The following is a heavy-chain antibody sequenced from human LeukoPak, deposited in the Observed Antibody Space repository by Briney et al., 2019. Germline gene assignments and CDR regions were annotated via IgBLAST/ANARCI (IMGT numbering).Heavy chain of an antibody. CDR2: ISWNSVNM. CDR1: GFTFDDYA. V-gene: IGHV3-9*01. CDR3: AKGRTGTGHYFDF. Sequence: PGGSLRLSCAASGFTFDDYAMHWVRQAPGKGLEWVLGISWNSVNMGYADSVKGRFTISRDNVKNSLYLQVSSLRPEDTAFYYCAKGRTGTGHYFDFWGQGALVTVSS. D-gene: IGHD1-1*01. J-gene: IGHJ4*02.